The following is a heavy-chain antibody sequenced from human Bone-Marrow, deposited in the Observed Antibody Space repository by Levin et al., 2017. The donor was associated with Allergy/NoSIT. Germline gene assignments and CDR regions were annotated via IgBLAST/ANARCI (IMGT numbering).Heavy chain of an antibody. Sequence: SCAASGFPFTSAWMSWVRQAPGKGLEWVGRIKSKTDGETRDYAAPVKGRFTISRDDSKNTLYLQMNSLKTEDTAVYYYTTVRRITIFGVVIIPSNYFDYWGQGTLVTVSA. D-gene: IGHD3-3*01. CDR2: IKSKTDGETR. CDR1: GFPFTSAW. V-gene: IGHV3-15*01. J-gene: IGHJ4*02. CDR3: TTVRRITIFGVVIIPSNYFDY.